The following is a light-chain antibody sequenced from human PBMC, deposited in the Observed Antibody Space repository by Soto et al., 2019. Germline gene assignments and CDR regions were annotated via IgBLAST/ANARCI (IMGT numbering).Light chain of an antibody. CDR1: STKIGAGYD. Sequence: QSVLTQPPSVSGAPGQRVTISCTGNSTKIGAGYDVHWYQQLPGTAPKLLIYDNTNRPSGVPDRFSGFKSGTSASLAITGLQAEDEADYYCQSYDRSLSGSRVFGTGTKVTVL. J-gene: IGLJ1*01. V-gene: IGLV1-40*01. CDR3: QSYDRSLSGSRV. CDR2: DNT.